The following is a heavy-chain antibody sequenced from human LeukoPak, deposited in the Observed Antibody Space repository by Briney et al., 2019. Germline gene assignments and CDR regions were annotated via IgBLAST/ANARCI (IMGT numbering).Heavy chain of an antibody. CDR2: ISGIGGST. J-gene: IGHJ4*02. CDR3: AKFRPITSVADTIFHY. Sequence: PGRSLRLFCAASGFSFTISAMSWASHAGGEWRGCVSSISGIGGSTSYTDSGEGWFSISRDHSTNTLYIRITSVRAEDTAVYDCAKFRPITSVADTIFHYWGQGALVTVSS. D-gene: IGHD6-19*01. V-gene: IGHV3-23*01. CDR1: GFSFTISA.